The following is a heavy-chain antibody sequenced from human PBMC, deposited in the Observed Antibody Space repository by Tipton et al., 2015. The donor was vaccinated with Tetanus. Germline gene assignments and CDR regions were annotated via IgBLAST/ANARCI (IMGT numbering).Heavy chain of an antibody. Sequence: TLSLTCSLSGGSISNREYYWAWIRQPPGKGLEWIGSVFDSGTSYYNPSLKSRVTISVDTSKNHFSLRLSSVTAAETAVYYCAEGRRFCSSNSCHEYYFDSWGRGTLVTVSS. D-gene: IGHD2-2*01. CDR3: AEGRRFCSSNSCHEYYFDS. CDR1: GGSISNREYY. V-gene: IGHV4-39*02. J-gene: IGHJ4*02. CDR2: VFDSGTS.